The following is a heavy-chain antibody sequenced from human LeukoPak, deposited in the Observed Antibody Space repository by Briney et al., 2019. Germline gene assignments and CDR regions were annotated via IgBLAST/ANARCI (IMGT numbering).Heavy chain of an antibody. V-gene: IGHV3-30-3*01. CDR2: ISYDGGNK. J-gene: IGHJ3*02. D-gene: IGHD3-22*01. Sequence: GRSLRLSCAASGFRFNNYAMNWVRQAPGKGREWVAVISYDGGNKYYADSVKGRFTISRDNSKNTLYLQMNSLRAEDTAVYYCAKDLNSTYNYDSSGYEDAFDIWGQGTMVTVSS. CDR1: GFRFNNYA. CDR3: AKDLNSTYNYDSSGYEDAFDI.